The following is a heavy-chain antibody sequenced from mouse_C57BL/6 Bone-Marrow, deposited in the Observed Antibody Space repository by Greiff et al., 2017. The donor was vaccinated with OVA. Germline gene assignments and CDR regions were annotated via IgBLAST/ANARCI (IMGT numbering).Heavy chain of an antibody. V-gene: IGHV3-6*01. D-gene: IGHD2-4*01. CDR1: GYSITSGYY. Sequence: VQLKESGPGLVKPSQSLSLTCSVTGYSITSGYYWNWIRQFPGNKLEWMGYISYDGSNNYNPSLKNRISITRDTSKNQFFLKLNSVTTEDTATYYCARDRDYDGGGFAYWGQGTLVTVSA. J-gene: IGHJ3*01. CDR2: ISYDGSN. CDR3: ARDRDYDGGGFAY.